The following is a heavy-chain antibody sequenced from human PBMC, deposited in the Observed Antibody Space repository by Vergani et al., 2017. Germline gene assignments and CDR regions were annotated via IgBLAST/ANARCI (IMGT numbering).Heavy chain of an antibody. CDR2: PSASDRRT. V-gene: IGHV3-23*01. Sequence: EVQLLESGGDLVQPGGSLRLSCAASGFTFIMHAMSWVRQAPGKGLDWVSTPSASDRRTHYADSVKGRFTISRDISQNTLFLHMNSLRPEDTAVYYCAKVGRSEVAGTFGAFDIWGQGTMVTVSS. D-gene: IGHD6-19*01. CDR3: AKVGRSEVAGTFGAFDI. J-gene: IGHJ3*02. CDR1: GFTFIMHA.